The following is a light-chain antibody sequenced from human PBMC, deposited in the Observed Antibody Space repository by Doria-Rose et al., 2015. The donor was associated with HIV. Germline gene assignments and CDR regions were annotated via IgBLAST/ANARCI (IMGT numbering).Light chain of an antibody. CDR3: QQYYSPPWT. Sequence: TQSPSTLSASVGDRVTITCRASQSISSWLAWYQQKPGRAPELLIYQASSLESGVPSRFSGSGSGTEFTLTISSLQPDDFATYYCQQYYSPPWTLGQGTKVEIK. CDR2: QAS. J-gene: IGKJ1*01. CDR1: QSISSW. V-gene: IGKV1-5*03.